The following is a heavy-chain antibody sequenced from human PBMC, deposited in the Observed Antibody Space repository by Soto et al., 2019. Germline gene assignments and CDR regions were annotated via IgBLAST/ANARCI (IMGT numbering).Heavy chain of an antibody. CDR2: IWYDGSNK. V-gene: IGHV3-33*01. Sequence: QVQLVESGGGVVQPGRSLRLSCAASGFTFSSYGMHWVRQAPGKGLEWVAVIWYDGSNKYYADSVKGRFTISRDNSKITLYRQMNSLRAEVTAVYYCARSGSSTPPYCYGMDVWGQGTTVTVSS. D-gene: IGHD5-12*01. J-gene: IGHJ6*02. CDR3: ARSGSSTPPYCYGMDV. CDR1: GFTFSSYG.